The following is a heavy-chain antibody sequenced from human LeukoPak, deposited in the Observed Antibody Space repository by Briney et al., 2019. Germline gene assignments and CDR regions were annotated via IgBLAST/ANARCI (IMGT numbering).Heavy chain of an antibody. CDR1: GFTFSSYA. V-gene: IGHV3-48*03. CDR3: ARGGSNGYNWFDP. Sequence: PGGSLRLSCAASGFTFSSYAMHWVRQAPGKGLEWVSYISDTGNTKYYADSVKGRFTISRNNTKSSLSLQMNSLTAEDTAFYYCARGGSNGYNWFDPWGQGTLVTVSS. CDR2: ISDTGNTK. D-gene: IGHD3-22*01. J-gene: IGHJ5*02.